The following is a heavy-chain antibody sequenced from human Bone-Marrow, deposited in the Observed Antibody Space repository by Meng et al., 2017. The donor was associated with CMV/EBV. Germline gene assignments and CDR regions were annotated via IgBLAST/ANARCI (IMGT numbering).Heavy chain of an antibody. CDR1: GGSVSSGSYY. CDR2: IYYSGST. CDR3: ARSDYDFWSGYYAYNYFDY. J-gene: IGHJ4*02. D-gene: IGHD3-3*01. V-gene: IGHV4-61*01. Sequence: SETLSLTCTVSGGSVSSGSYYWSWIRQPPGKGLEWIGYIYYSGSTNYNPSLKSRVTISVDTSKNQFSLKLSSVTAADTAVYYCARSDYDFWSGYYAYNYFDYWGQGTLVTVSS.